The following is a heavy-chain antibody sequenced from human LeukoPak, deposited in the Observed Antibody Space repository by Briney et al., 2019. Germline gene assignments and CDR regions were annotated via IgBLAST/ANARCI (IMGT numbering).Heavy chain of an antibody. CDR3: AIVETGYYYYMDV. Sequence: SETLSLTCTVSGGSISSSSYYWGWIRQPPGKGLEWIGEINHSGSTNYNPSLKSRVTISVDTSKNQFSLKLSSVTAADTAVYYCAIVETGYYYYMDVWGKGTTVTVSS. V-gene: IGHV4-39*07. J-gene: IGHJ6*03. D-gene: IGHD1-1*01. CDR1: GGSISSSSYY. CDR2: INHSGST.